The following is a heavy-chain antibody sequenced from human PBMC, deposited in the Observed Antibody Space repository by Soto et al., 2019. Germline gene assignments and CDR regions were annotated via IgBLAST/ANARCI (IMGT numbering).Heavy chain of an antibody. Sequence: QVQLVQSGAEVKKPGSSVKVSCKASGGTFGSYTISWVRQAPGQGLEWMGRIIPILGIANYAQKFQGRVTITADKSTSTAYMELSSLRSEDTAVYYCASDIVVVVASTHQYNWFDPWGQGTLVTVSS. CDR3: ASDIVVVVASTHQYNWFDP. V-gene: IGHV1-69*02. D-gene: IGHD2-15*01. CDR1: GGTFGSYT. CDR2: IIPILGIA. J-gene: IGHJ5*02.